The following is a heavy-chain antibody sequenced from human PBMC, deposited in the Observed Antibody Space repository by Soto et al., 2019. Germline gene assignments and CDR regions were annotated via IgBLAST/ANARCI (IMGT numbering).Heavy chain of an antibody. Sequence: EVQLLESGGGLVQPGGSLRLSCAASGFTFSSYAMNWVRQAPGKGLEWVSVISGSGGSTYYADSVKGRFTISRDNSENTLYLQMNSLRDEDTAVYYCAKRSLGRSYDYWGQGTLVSVSS. CDR3: AKRSLGRSYDY. CDR2: ISGSGGST. V-gene: IGHV3-23*01. J-gene: IGHJ4*02. D-gene: IGHD1-26*01. CDR1: GFTFSSYA.